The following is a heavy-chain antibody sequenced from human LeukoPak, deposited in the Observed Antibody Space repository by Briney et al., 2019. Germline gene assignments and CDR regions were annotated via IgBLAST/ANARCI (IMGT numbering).Heavy chain of an antibody. CDR1: GYTFTGYY. CDR2: INPNSGGT. D-gene: IGHD3-22*01. CDR3: ARAWSPEYYYDSSGYDDAFDI. J-gene: IGHJ3*02. V-gene: IGHV1-2*02. Sequence: GASVKVSFKASGYTFTGYYMHWVRQAPGQGLEWMGWINPNSGGTNYAQKFQGRVTMTRDTSISTAYMELSRLRSDDTAVYYCARAWSPEYYYDSSGYDDAFDIWGQGTMVTVSS.